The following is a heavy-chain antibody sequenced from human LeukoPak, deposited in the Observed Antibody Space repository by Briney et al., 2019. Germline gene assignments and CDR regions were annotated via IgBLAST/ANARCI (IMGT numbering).Heavy chain of an antibody. V-gene: IGHV4-4*07. CDR1: GGSISSYY. CDR3: ARDPMSYCSSTSCPLGFDP. J-gene: IGHJ5*02. CDR2: IYTSGST. D-gene: IGHD2-2*01. Sequence: PSETLSLTCTVSGGSISSYYWSWIRQPAGKGLEWIGRIYTSGSTNYNPSLKSRVTLSEDTSKNQFSLKLSSVTAADTAVYYCARDPMSYCSSTSCPLGFDPWGQGTLVTVSS.